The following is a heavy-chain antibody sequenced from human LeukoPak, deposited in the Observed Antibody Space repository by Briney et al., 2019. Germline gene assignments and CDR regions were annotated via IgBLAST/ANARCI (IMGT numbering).Heavy chain of an antibody. V-gene: IGHV3-30*04. CDR1: GFTFSSYA. Sequence: GGSLRLSCAASGFTFSSYAMDWVRQAPGKGLEWVTIISYDGSDKYYADYVKGRFTISRDNSKNTLYLQMNSLRAEDTAVYYCARNFRDGYNNSFDYWGQGTLVTGSS. CDR3: ARNFRDGYNNSFDY. CDR2: ISYDGSDK. D-gene: IGHD5-24*01. J-gene: IGHJ4*02.